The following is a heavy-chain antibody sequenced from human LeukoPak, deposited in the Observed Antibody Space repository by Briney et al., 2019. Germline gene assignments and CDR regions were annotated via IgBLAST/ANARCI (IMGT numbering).Heavy chain of an antibody. D-gene: IGHD4-17*01. CDR3: AKHQQIYGDSLMDV. J-gene: IGHJ6*04. CDR1: GFTFSSYA. CDR2: ISGSGGRT. V-gene: IGHV3-23*01. Sequence: QPGGSRRLSCAASGFTFSSYAMSWVRQAPGKGLEWVSTISGSGGRTYYTDSVKGRFTISRDNSKNTLLLQMNSLRVEDTAIYYCAKHQQIYGDSLMDVWGKGTTVTVSS.